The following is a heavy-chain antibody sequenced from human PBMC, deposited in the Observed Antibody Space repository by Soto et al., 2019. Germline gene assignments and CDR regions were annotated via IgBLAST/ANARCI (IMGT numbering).Heavy chain of an antibody. CDR3: AKEGYYYDSSGYRGY. Sequence: QAPXXXLEXVSAISXXGGSTYYADSVKGRFTIARDNSKNTLYLQMNSLRAEDTAVYYCAKEGYYYDSSGYRGYGGQGTLVTVSS. V-gene: IGHV3-23*01. J-gene: IGHJ4*02. D-gene: IGHD3-22*01. CDR2: ISXXGGST.